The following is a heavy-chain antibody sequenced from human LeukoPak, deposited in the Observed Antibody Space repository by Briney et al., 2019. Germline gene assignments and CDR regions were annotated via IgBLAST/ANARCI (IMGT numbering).Heavy chain of an antibody. J-gene: IGHJ6*03. V-gene: IGHV3-64*02. CDR3: ARRHNYYYYYMDV. Sequence: PGGSLRLPCAASGFTFSSYAMHWVRQAPGKAPEYVSAISSNGVNTYYADSVRGRFTISRDNSKNTLYLQMGSLRSEDMAVYYCARRHNYYYYYMDVWGKGTTVTVSS. CDR2: ISSNGVNT. CDR1: GFTFSSYA.